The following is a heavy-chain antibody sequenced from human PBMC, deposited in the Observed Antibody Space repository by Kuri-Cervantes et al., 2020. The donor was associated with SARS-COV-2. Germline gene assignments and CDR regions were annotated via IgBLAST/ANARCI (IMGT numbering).Heavy chain of an antibody. CDR3: ARATRITIFGNDAFDI. Sequence: GGSLRLSCAASGFTFSDYNINWVRQAPGKGLEWVGRTRNKANSYTTEYAASVKGRFTISRDDSKNSLYLQMNSLKTEDTAVYYCARATRITIFGNDAFDIWGQGTMVTVSS. V-gene: IGHV3-72*01. D-gene: IGHD3-3*01. CDR1: GFTFSDYN. CDR2: TRNKANSYTT. J-gene: IGHJ3*02.